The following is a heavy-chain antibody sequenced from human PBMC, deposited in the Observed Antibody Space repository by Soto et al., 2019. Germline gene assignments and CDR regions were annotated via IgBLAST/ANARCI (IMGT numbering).Heavy chain of an antibody. CDR3: AKRGSGSQFDY. CDR2: ISGSGDST. CDR1: GFTFSSYA. D-gene: IGHD1-26*01. V-gene: IGHV3-23*01. J-gene: IGHJ4*02. Sequence: GGSLRLSCAASGFTFSSYAMSWVRQAPGKGLEWVSIISGSGDSTYYADSVKGRFTISRDNSKNTLYLQMNSLRAEDTAIYYCAKRGSGSQFDYWGQGTLVTVSS.